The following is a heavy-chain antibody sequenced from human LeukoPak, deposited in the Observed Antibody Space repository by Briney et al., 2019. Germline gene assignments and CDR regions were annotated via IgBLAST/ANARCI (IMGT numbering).Heavy chain of an antibody. Sequence: SQTLSLTCAVSGGSISSGGYSWSWIRQPPGKGLEWIGYIYHSGSTYYNPSLKSRVTISVDRSKNQFPLKLSSVTAADTAVYYCARVQVVPAAERGYYFDYWGQGTLVTVSS. V-gene: IGHV4-30-2*01. CDR3: ARVQVVPAAERGYYFDY. CDR1: GGSISSGGYS. CDR2: IYHSGST. D-gene: IGHD2-2*01. J-gene: IGHJ4*02.